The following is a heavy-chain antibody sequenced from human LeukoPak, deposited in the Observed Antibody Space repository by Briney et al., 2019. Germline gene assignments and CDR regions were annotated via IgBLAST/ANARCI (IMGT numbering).Heavy chain of an antibody. D-gene: IGHD6-13*01. CDR2: ITGSGVTT. Sequence: GGSLRLSCAASGFTFTNYAMSWVRQAPGKGLEWVSAITGSGVTTYYADSVKGRFTISRDNSKNTLYLQMSSLRAEDTAVYYCAKDAAATLQFDSCGQGTLVTVSS. V-gene: IGHV3-23*01. J-gene: IGHJ4*02. CDR1: GFTFTNYA. CDR3: AKDAAATLQFDS.